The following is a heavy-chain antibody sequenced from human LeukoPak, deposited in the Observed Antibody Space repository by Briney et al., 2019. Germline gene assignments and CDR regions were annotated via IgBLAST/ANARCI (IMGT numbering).Heavy chain of an antibody. Sequence: SETLSLTCTVSGGSISSYYWSWIRQPPGKGLEWIGYIYYSGSTNYNPSLKSRVTISVDTSKNQFSLKLSSVTAADTAVYYCARGYSGYDLLDYWGQGTLVTVSS. D-gene: IGHD5-12*01. V-gene: IGHV4-59*01. J-gene: IGHJ4*02. CDR1: GGSISSYY. CDR3: ARGYSGYDLLDY. CDR2: IYYSGST.